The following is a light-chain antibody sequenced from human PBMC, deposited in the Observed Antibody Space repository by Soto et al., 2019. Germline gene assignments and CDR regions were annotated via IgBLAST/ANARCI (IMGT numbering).Light chain of an antibody. J-gene: IGKJ4*01. CDR2: DAS. CDR3: QQRSSWPPIT. V-gene: IGKV3-11*01. Sequence: EVVLTQSPGTLSLSPGERATLSCRASQSVSINLAWYQQKPGQAPRLLIYDASNRPTGIPARFTGSGPGTDFNLTISSLEPEDFAVYYCQQRSSWPPITFGGGTKVDIK. CDR1: QSVSIN.